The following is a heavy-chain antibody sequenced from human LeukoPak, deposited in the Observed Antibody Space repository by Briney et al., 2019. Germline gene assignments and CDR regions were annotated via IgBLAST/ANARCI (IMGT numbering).Heavy chain of an antibody. D-gene: IGHD2-2*01. CDR2: IIPIFGTA. V-gene: IGHV1-69*13. CDR3: ARDRPYCSSTSCLGSWFDP. Sequence: ASVKVSCKASGGTFSSYAISWVRQAPGQGLEWMGGIIPIFGTANYAQKFQGRVTITADESTSTAYMELSSLRSEDTAVYYCARDRPYCSSTSCLGSWFDPWGREPWSPSPQ. CDR1: GGTFSSYA. J-gene: IGHJ5*02.